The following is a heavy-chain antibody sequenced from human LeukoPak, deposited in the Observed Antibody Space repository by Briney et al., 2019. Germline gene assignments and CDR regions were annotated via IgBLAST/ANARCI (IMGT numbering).Heavy chain of an antibody. D-gene: IGHD5-12*01. V-gene: IGHV1-3*01. Sequence: ASVKVSRKASGYTFTSYAMHWVRQAPGQRLEWMGWINAGNGNTKYSQKFQGRVTITRDTSASTAYMELSSLRSGDTAVYYCASNGGGDIVATVREPEDYFDYWGQGTLVTVSS. CDR3: ASNGGGDIVATVREPEDYFDY. CDR2: INAGNGNT. J-gene: IGHJ4*02. CDR1: GYTFTSYA.